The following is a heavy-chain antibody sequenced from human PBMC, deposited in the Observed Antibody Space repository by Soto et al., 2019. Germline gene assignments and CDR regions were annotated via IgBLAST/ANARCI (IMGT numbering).Heavy chain of an antibody. Sequence: QVQLVKSGAEVKRPGSSVKVSCKASGDTFNFYSINWVRQAPGLGLEWMGRVNPIVSMSNYAQKFQGRVTXTXDXXTSTAYMELSSLRSEDTAIYYCASSYGSGYRAFDYWGQGALVTVSS. CDR2: VNPIVSMS. J-gene: IGHJ4*02. V-gene: IGHV1-69*02. CDR1: GDTFNFYS. CDR3: ASSYGSGYRAFDY. D-gene: IGHD3-10*01.